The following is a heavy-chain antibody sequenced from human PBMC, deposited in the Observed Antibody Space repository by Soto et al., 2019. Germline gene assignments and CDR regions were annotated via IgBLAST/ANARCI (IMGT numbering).Heavy chain of an antibody. V-gene: IGHV4-31*03. CDR2: IYYSGSTYYN. CDR3: ARTPLL. Sequence: SETLSLTCTVSGGSIISGGYYWSWIRQHPGKGLEWIGYIYYSGSTYYNYYNPSLKSRVTISVDTSKNQFSLKLSSVTAADTAVYYCARTPLLWGQGTLVTVSS. J-gene: IGHJ4*02. CDR1: GGSIISGGYY. D-gene: IGHD1-26*01.